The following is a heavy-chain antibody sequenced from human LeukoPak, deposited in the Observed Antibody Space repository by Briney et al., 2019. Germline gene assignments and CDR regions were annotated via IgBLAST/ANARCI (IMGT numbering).Heavy chain of an antibody. Sequence: PSETLSLTCTVFYGSFSGYYWSWIRQPPGKGLEWIGYIYHSGSTYYNPSLKSRVTISVDRSKNQFSLKLSSVTAADTAVYYCARAAITVAPDYWGQGTLVTVSS. CDR2: IYHSGST. CDR3: ARAAITVAPDY. J-gene: IGHJ4*02. V-gene: IGHV4-59*12. CDR1: YGSFSGYY. D-gene: IGHD4-23*01.